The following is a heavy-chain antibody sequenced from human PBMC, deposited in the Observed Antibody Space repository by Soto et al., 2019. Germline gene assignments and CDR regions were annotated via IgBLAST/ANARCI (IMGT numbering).Heavy chain of an antibody. D-gene: IGHD6-19*01. CDR2: TYYRSKWYN. J-gene: IGHJ6*02. V-gene: IGHV6-1*01. Sequence: SQTLSLTCAISGDSVSSNSAAWNWIRQSPSRGLEWLGRTYYRSKWYNDYAVSVKSRITINPDTSKNQFSLQLNSVTPEDTAVYYCARDFDRGSGWYGNYYYGMDVWGQGTTVTVSS. CDR1: GDSVSSNSAA. CDR3: ARDFDRGSGWYGNYYYGMDV.